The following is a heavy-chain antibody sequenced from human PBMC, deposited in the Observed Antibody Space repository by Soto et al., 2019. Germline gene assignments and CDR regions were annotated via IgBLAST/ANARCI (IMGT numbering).Heavy chain of an antibody. CDR1: GFTFSSYA. CDR2: ISGSGGST. Sequence: GGSLRLSCAASGFTFSSYAMSWVRQAPGKGLEWVSAISGSGGSTYYADSVKGRFTISRDNSKNTLYLQMNSLRAEDTAVYYCAKDLTIFEPVPGSRIDAFDIWGQGTMVTVSS. CDR3: AKDLTIFEPVPGSRIDAFDI. V-gene: IGHV3-23*01. D-gene: IGHD3-3*01. J-gene: IGHJ3*02.